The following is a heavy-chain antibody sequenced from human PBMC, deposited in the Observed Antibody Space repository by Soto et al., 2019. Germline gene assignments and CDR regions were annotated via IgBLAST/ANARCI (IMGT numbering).Heavy chain of an antibody. V-gene: IGHV4-38-2*01. J-gene: IGHJ5*02. CDR1: GSSISRGYY. Sequence: SETLSLTWAVSGSSISRGYYWCFIRQPPGKGLECIGSIYHSGSTYYNPSLKSRVTMSVDTSKNQFSLKLSSVTAADTAVYYCARGDIVVVPAAPMHNNWFDPWGQGTLVTVPQ. CDR2: IYHSGST. CDR3: ARGDIVVVPAAPMHNNWFDP. D-gene: IGHD2-2*01.